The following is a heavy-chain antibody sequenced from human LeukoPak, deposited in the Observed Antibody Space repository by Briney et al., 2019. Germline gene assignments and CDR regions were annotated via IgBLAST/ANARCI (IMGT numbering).Heavy chain of an antibody. J-gene: IGHJ4*02. CDR3: ARGELGDRSGFSFFDY. CDR1: RGTFDSYG. Sequence: ASVKVSCKAPRGTFDSYGSSWVRQAPGQGLEWMGGVMAIFGGVKYGQKFQGRATITTDASTSTAYMELRSLTSEDTGIYYCARGELGDRSGFSFFDYWGQGTLVTVSS. CDR2: VMAIFGGV. D-gene: IGHD3-22*01. V-gene: IGHV1-69*05.